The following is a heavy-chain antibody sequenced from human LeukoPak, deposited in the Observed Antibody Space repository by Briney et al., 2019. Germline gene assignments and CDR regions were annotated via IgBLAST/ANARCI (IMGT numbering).Heavy chain of an antibody. Sequence: GGSLRLSCAASGFTFNTYWMAWVRQSPARGLEWVANIKLGGSEIYYADSVKGRFTISRDNAKNSLFLQMDSLRAEDTAVYYCARPPKWELRTFDIWGQGTLVTVSP. CDR3: ARPPKWELRTFDI. J-gene: IGHJ3*02. CDR2: IKLGGSEI. CDR1: GFTFNTYW. D-gene: IGHD1-26*01. V-gene: IGHV3-7*01.